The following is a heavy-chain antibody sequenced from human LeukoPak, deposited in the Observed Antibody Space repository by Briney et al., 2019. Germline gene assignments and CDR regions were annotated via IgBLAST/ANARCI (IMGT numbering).Heavy chain of an antibody. CDR1: GFTFSSYS. CDR3: AREPEGLTTESH. V-gene: IGHV3-21*01. J-gene: IGHJ4*02. CDR2: ISSSSSYI. Sequence: PGGSLRLSCAASGFTFSSYSMNWVRQAPGKGLEWVSSISSSSSYIYYADSVKGRFTISRDNAKNSLYLQMNSLRAEDTAVYYCAREPEGLTTESHWGQGTLVTVSS. D-gene: IGHD1-14*01.